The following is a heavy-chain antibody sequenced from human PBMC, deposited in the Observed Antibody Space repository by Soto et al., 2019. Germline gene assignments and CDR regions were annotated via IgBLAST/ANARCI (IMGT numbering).Heavy chain of an antibody. V-gene: IGHV1-18*01. J-gene: IGHJ4*02. CDR3: ARGQIFGVVIPTFDY. D-gene: IGHD3-3*01. CDR1: GYTFTSYG. Sequence: ASVKVSCKASGYTFTSYGISWVRQAPGQGLEWMGWISAYNGNTNYAQKLQGRVTMTTDTSTSTAYMELRSLRSDDTAVYYCARGQIFGVVIPTFDYWGQGTRVTVSS. CDR2: ISAYNGNT.